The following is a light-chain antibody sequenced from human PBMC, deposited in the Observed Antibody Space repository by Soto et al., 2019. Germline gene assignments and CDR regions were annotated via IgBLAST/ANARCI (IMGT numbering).Light chain of an antibody. V-gene: IGKV1-27*01. CDR3: QKYTRAPLT. CDR1: QDISTY. J-gene: IGKJ4*01. CDR2: AAS. Sequence: DIQMTQSPSSLYASVGDTVTITCRASQDISTYLAWYQQKPGRVPKVLIYAASTLQSGVPSRFSAIGSGTYFTLTISSLQPEDVATYYCQKYTRAPLTFGGGTKVEIK.